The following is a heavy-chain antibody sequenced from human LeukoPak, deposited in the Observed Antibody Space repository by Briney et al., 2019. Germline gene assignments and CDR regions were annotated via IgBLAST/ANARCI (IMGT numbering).Heavy chain of an antibody. J-gene: IGHJ3*02. V-gene: IGHV4-39*07. CDR2: GST. D-gene: IGHD3-3*01. CDR3: ARDRSITIFGVVKEDDAFDI. Sequence: GSTYYNPSLKSRVTISVDTSKNQFSLKLSSVTAADTAVYYCARDRSITIFGVVKEDDAFDIWGQGTMVTVSS.